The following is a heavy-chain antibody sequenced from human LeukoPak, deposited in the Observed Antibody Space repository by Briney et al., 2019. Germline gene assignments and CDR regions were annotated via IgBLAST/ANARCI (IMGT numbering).Heavy chain of an antibody. CDR3: ARSPLIRESYGDKIVKFDY. CDR1: GFVFSNYA. CDR2: ISGRADST. Sequence: GGSLRLSCAASGFVFSNYAMSWVRQAPGRGLEWVSTISGRADSTYSADSVRGRFTIHRDSYKNALSLQMDSLRAEDTAVYYCARSPLIRESYGDKIVKFDYWGQGTLVTVSS. D-gene: IGHD4-17*01. V-gene: IGHV3-23*01. J-gene: IGHJ4*02.